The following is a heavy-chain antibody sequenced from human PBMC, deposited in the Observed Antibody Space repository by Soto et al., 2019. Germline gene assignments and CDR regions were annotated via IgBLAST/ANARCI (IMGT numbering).Heavy chain of an antibody. CDR2: IMPIFRTP. J-gene: IGHJ6*02. Sequence: QVQLEQSGAEVKKPGSSVKVSCKASGGTFSNSAISWVRQAPGQGLEWMGGIMPIFRTPDYAQKFQGRVTITAAESTSTAYMELSGLRSEDTAVYYCARDKGRLQLGGNYSYIMDVWGQGTTVTVSS. CDR3: ARDKGRLQLGGNYSYIMDV. D-gene: IGHD5-12*01. V-gene: IGHV1-69*12. CDR1: GGTFSNSA.